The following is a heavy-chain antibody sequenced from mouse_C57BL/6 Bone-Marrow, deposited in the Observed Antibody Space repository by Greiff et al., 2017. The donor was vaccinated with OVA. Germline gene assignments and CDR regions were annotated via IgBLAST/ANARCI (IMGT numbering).Heavy chain of an antibody. CDR3: ARSRELGSYFDY. CDR2: IYPGDGDT. J-gene: IGHJ2*01. Sequence: VKLVESGPELVKPGASVKISCKASGYAFSSSWMNWVKQRPGKGLEWIGRIYPGDGDTNYNGKFKGKATLTADKSSSTAYMQLSSLTSEDSAVYFCARSRELGSYFDYWGQGTTLTVSS. V-gene: IGHV1-82*01. CDR1: GYAFSSSW. D-gene: IGHD4-1*01.